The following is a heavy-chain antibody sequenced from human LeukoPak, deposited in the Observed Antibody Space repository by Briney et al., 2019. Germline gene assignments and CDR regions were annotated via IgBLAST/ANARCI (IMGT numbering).Heavy chain of an antibody. CDR2: ISWNSGSI. CDR1: GFTFDDYA. V-gene: IGHV3-9*01. J-gene: IGHJ3*02. CDR3: ARGMGYSYGHPQGAFDI. D-gene: IGHD5-18*01. Sequence: GGSLRLSCAASGFTFDDYAMHWVRQAPGKGLEWVSGISWNSGSIGYADSVKGRFTISRDNAKNSLYLQMNSLRAEDTAVYYCARGMGYSYGHPQGAFDIWGQGTMVTVSS.